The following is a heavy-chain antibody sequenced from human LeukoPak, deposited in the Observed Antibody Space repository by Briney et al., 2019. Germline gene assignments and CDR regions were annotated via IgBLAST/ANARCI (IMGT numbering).Heavy chain of an antibody. J-gene: IGHJ4*02. Sequence: GASVKVSCKASGYTFTSYGISWVRQAPGQGLEWVGWINPNSGDTYYAQKFQGRVTMTRDTSISTVYMELSRLRSDDTAVYFCSREDYWGQGTLVTVSS. CDR2: INPNSGDT. CDR1: GYTFTSYG. CDR3: SREDY. V-gene: IGHV1-2*02.